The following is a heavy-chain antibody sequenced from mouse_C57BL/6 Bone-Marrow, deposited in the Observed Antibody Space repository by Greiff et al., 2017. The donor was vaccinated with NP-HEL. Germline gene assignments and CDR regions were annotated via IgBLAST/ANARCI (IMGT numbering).Heavy chain of an antibody. CDR3: ARPTVVAPYFDY. D-gene: IGHD1-1*01. CDR2: ISSGGSYT. Sequence: EVQRVESGGDLVKPGGSLKLSCAASGFTFSSYGMSWVRQTPDKRLEWVATISSGGSYTYYPDSVKGRFTISRDNAKNTLYLQMSSLKSEDTAMYYCARPTVVAPYFDYWGQGTTLTVSS. V-gene: IGHV5-6*01. CDR1: GFTFSSYG. J-gene: IGHJ2*01.